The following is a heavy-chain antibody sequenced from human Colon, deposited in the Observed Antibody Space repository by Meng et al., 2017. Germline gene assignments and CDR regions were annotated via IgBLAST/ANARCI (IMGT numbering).Heavy chain of an antibody. D-gene: IGHD3-10*01. Sequence: GSLRLSCAVYGGSFSGYYWSWIRQPPGKGLEWIGEINHSGSTNYNPSLKSRVTISVDTSKNQFSLKLSSVTAADTAVYYCARGLRGLDVWGQGTTVTVSS. CDR1: GGSFSGYY. V-gene: IGHV4-34*01. CDR3: ARGLRGLDV. J-gene: IGHJ6*02. CDR2: INHSGST.